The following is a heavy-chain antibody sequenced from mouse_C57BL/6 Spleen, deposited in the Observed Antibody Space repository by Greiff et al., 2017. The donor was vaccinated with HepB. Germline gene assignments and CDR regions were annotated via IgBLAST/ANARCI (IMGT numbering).Heavy chain of an antibody. CDR2: ISNLAYSI. J-gene: IGHJ4*01. CDR1: GFTFSDYG. V-gene: IGHV5-15*01. Sequence: EVQLVESGGGLVQPGGSLKLSCAASGFTFSDYGIAWVRQAPRKGPEWVAFISNLAYSIYYADTVTGRFTISRENAKNTLYLEMSSLRSEDTAMYYCARQGYYAMDYWGQGTSVTVSS. CDR3: ARQGYYAMDY.